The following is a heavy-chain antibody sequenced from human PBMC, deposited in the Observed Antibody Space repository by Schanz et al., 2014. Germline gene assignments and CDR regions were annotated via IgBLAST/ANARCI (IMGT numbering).Heavy chain of an antibody. D-gene: IGHD3-10*01. CDR3: ARDPQYYYGSGRGY. CDR1: GGTFRSYT. CDR2: ITPTLGKV. J-gene: IGHJ4*02. V-gene: IGHV1-69*08. Sequence: QVQLVQSGAEVKKPGSSVKVSCKASGGTFRSYTVSWVRQAPGQGLEWMGRITPTLGKVDYAQKCQGRVTITADISTSTAYMELISLTSEDTAVYYCARDPQYYYGSGRGYWGQGPLVTVST.